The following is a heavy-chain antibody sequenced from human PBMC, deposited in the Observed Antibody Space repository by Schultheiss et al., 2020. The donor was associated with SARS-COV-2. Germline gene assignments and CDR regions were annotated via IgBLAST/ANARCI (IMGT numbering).Heavy chain of an antibody. Sequence: GGSLRLSCAASGFTFDDYAMHWVRQAPGKGLEWVSGISWNSGSIGYADSVKGRFTISRDNAKNSLYLQMNSLRAEDTALYYCAKDEGDILTGRRAFDIWGQGTMVTVSS. D-gene: IGHD3-9*01. V-gene: IGHV3-9*01. J-gene: IGHJ3*02. CDR3: AKDEGDILTGRRAFDI. CDR2: ISWNSGSI. CDR1: GFTFDDYA.